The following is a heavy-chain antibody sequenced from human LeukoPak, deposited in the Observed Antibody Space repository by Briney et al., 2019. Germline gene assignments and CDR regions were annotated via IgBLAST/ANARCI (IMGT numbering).Heavy chain of an antibody. V-gene: IGHV3-21*01. CDR3: ARGPNYYVNAFDI. J-gene: IGHJ3*02. CDR2: ISSSSSYI. Sequence: GGSLRLSCAASGFTFSSYSMNWVRQAPGKGLEWVSSISSSSSYIYYADSVKGRFTISRDNAKNSLYLQMNSLRAEDTAVYYCARGPNYYVNAFDIWGQGTMVTVSS. CDR1: GFTFSSYS. D-gene: IGHD3-10*02.